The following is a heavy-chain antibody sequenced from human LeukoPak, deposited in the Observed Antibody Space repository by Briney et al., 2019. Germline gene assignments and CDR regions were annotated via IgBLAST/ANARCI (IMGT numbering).Heavy chain of an antibody. V-gene: IGHV3-74*01. CDR1: GFTFSTYW. CDR3: ARDCGSDYNHDAFDI. CDR2: INTYGSST. Sequence: GGSLRLSRAASGFTFSTYWMHWVRQAPGKGLVWVSRINTYGSSTSYADSVKGRFTISRDNAKNTLYLQMNSLRVEDTAVYYCARDCGSDYNHDAFDIWGQGTMVTVSS. J-gene: IGHJ3*02. D-gene: IGHD3-10*01.